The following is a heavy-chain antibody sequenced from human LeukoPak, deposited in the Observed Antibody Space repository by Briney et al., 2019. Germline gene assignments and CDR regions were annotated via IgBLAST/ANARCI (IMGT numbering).Heavy chain of an antibody. CDR3: ARGRSGWYHNFDY. D-gene: IGHD6-19*01. J-gene: IGHJ4*02. CDR2: IYHGGST. V-gene: IGHV4-38-2*02. CDR1: GYSISSGYY. Sequence: SETLSLTCTVSGYSISSGYYWGWIRQSPGKGLEWIGSIYHGGSTYYNPSLRSRVIVSVDTSKNHFSLKLSSVTAEDTAVYYCARGRSGWYHNFDYWGQGTLVTVSS.